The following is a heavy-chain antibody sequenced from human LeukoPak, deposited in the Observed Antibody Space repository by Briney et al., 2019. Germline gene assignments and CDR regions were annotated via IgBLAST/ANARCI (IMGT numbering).Heavy chain of an antibody. V-gene: IGHV4-39*01. CDR2: IYYSGST. J-gene: IGHJ4*02. D-gene: IGHD3-22*01. CDR3: ARHSYYYDSSDFYYFFDY. CDR1: GGSISSPSYY. Sequence: SETLSLTCTVSGGSISSPSYYWGWIRQPPGKGLEWIGSIYYSGSTYYNPSLKSRVTISVDKSKNQFSLNLTSVTAADTAVYYCARHSYYYDSSDFYYFFDYWGQGTLVTVSS.